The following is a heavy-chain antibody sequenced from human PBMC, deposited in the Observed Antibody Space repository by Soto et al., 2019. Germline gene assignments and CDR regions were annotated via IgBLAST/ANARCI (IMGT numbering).Heavy chain of an antibody. Sequence: HPGGSLRLSCAASGFPFDDYAMHWVRQVPGKGLEWVSGITWNSGSLGYGDSVKGRFTISRDNAKNSLYLRMNSLRVEDTALYYCASWDYSSSSHGIYAFDIWGQGTMVTVSS. CDR1: GFPFDDYA. D-gene: IGHD6-6*01. CDR3: ASWDYSSSSHGIYAFDI. V-gene: IGHV3-9*01. CDR2: ITWNSGSL. J-gene: IGHJ3*02.